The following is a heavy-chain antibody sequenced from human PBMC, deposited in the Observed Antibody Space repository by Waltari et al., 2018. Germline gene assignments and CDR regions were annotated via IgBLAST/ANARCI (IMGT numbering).Heavy chain of an antibody. CDR1: GYTFTDYY. J-gene: IGHJ2*01. CDR2: VDPEDGET. V-gene: IGHV1-69-2*01. CDR3: AMARGDYYDSSGYWWYFDL. D-gene: IGHD3-22*01. Sequence: EVQLVQSGAEVKKPGATMKISCKVSGYTFTDYYMHWVQQAPGKGLEWMGLVDPEDGETRYAEKFQGRVTITADTSTDTAYMELSSLRSEDTAVYYCAMARGDYYDSSGYWWYFDLWGRGTLVTVSS.